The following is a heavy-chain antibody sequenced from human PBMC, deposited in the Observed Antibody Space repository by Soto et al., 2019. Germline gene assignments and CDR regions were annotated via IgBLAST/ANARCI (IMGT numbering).Heavy chain of an antibody. CDR1: EYTFTSYA. V-gene: IGHV1-3*01. CDR2: INAGNGNT. Sequence: ASVKVSCKASEYTFTSYAMHWVRQAPGQSLEWMGWINAGNGNTKYSQKFQGRVTITRDTSASTAYVELSSLRSEDTAVYYCARELQGLYYFDYWGLGTLVTVS. J-gene: IGHJ4*02. D-gene: IGHD4-4*01. CDR3: ARELQGLYYFDY.